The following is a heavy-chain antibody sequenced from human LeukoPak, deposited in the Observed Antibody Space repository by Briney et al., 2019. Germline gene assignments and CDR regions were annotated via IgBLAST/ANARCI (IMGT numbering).Heavy chain of an antibody. CDR3: ARFDGMTTFTSFDY. J-gene: IGHJ4*02. CDR2: ISGSGGST. Sequence: GGSLSLSCAASGFTFTNYAMSWVRQAPGKGLEWVSGISGSGGSTYHADSVKGRFIVSRDSSNNTLYLQMNSLRAEDTAVYYCARFDGMTTFTSFDYWGQGTLVTFSS. V-gene: IGHV3-23*01. CDR1: GFTFTNYA. D-gene: IGHD5-24*01.